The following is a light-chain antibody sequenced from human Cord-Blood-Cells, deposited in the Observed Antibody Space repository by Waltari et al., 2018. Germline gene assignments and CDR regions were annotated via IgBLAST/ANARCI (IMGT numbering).Light chain of an antibody. CDR3: SSYTSSSTLV. J-gene: IGLJ2*01. CDR2: DVS. CDR1: SSDVGGYND. V-gene: IGLV2-14*01. Sequence: QSALTQPASVSGSPGHSITISCTGTSSDVGGYNDVSWYQQHPGKAPKLMIYDVSNRPSGVSNRFSGSKSGNTASLTISGLQAEDEADYYCSSYTSSSTLVFGGGTKLTVL.